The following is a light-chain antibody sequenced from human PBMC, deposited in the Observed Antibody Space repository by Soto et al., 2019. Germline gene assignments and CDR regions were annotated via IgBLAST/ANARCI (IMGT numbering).Light chain of an antibody. CDR3: CSYAGSPRYV. V-gene: IGLV2-11*01. J-gene: IGLJ1*01. Sequence: SALTQPRSVSGSPGQSVTISCTGTSGDVGYYNYVSWYQQHPGKAPKVMIYDVSERPSGVPDRFSGSKSGNTASLTISGLQAEDEADYYCCSYAGSPRYVFGTGTKVTVL. CDR2: DVS. CDR1: SGDVGYYNY.